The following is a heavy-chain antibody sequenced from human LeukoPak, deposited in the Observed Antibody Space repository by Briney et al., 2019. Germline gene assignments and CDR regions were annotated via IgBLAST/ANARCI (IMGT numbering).Heavy chain of an antibody. V-gene: IGHV1-3*03. J-gene: IGHJ4*02. D-gene: IGHD1-14*01. CDR1: GYTFTSYG. Sequence: GASVKVSCKASGYTFTSYGISWVRQAPGQGLEWMGWINAGNGNTKYSQEFQGRVTITRDTSASTAYMELSSLRSEDMAVYYCARVFTQGDLPDQLFDYWGQGTLVTVSS. CDR3: ARVFTQGDLPDQLFDY. CDR2: INAGNGNT.